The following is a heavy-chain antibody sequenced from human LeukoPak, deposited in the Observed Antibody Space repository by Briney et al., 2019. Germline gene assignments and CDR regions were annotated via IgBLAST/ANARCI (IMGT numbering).Heavy chain of an antibody. CDR3: AREDCSSTSCYDPSVSDY. J-gene: IGHJ4*02. Sequence: GGSLRLSCAASGFTFSDYYMSWIRQAPGKGLEWVSYISSSGYTIYYADSVKGRFTISRDNAKNSLYLQMNSLRAEDTAVYYCAREDCSSTSCYDPSVSDYWGQGTLVTVSS. CDR2: ISSSGYTI. CDR1: GFTFSDYY. D-gene: IGHD2-2*01. V-gene: IGHV3-11*04.